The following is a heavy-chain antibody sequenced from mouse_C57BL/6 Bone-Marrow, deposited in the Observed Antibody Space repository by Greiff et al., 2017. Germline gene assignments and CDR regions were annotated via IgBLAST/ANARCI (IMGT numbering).Heavy chain of an antibody. CDR1: GYSITSGYY. J-gene: IGHJ2*01. Sequence: EVKLMESGPGLVKPSQSLSLTCSVTGYSITSGYYWNRIRQFPGNKLEWMGYISYDGSNNYNPSLKNRISITRDTSKNQFFLKLNSVTTEDTATYYCARGETWGQGTTLTVSS. V-gene: IGHV3-6*01. CDR2: ISYDGSN. CDR3: ARGET.